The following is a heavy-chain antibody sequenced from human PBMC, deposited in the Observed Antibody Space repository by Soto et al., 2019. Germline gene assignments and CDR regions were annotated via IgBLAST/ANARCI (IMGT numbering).Heavy chain of an antibody. Sequence: AAVKVSCKASGYTFTSYGIRWVRQAPGQGLEWMGWISAYNGNTNYAQKLQGRVTMTTDTSTSTAYMELRSLRSDDTAVYYCARDPAVVTPAAFDIWGQGTMVTVSS. CDR2: ISAYNGNT. CDR1: GYTFTSYG. CDR3: ARDPAVVTPAAFDI. V-gene: IGHV1-18*04. J-gene: IGHJ3*02. D-gene: IGHD2-21*02.